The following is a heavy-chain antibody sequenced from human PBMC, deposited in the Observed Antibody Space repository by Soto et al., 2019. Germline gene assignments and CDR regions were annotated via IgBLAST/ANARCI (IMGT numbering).Heavy chain of an antibody. CDR1: GFTFISYA. CDR3: ANTPDIVVVVAALFWV. J-gene: IGHJ3*01. Sequence: GALRLSCEASGFTFISYAMSWVRQAPGKGLEWVSAISGSGGSTYYADSVKGRFTISRDNSKNTLYLQMNSLRAEDTAVYYCANTPDIVVVVAALFWVWGQGTMVTVSS. V-gene: IGHV3-23*01. D-gene: IGHD2-15*01. CDR2: ISGSGGST.